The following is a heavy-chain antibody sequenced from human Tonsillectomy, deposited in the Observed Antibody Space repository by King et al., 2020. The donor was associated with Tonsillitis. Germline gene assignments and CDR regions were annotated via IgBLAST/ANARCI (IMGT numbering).Heavy chain of an antibody. Sequence: QLVQSGAEVKKPGSSVKVSCKASGGTFSSYAISWVRQAPGQGLEWMGRIIPILDIANYAQKFQGRVTITADKSTSTAYMELSSLRSEDTAVYYCARGKAFGDHPGEGFDPWGQGTLVTVSS. V-gene: IGHV1-69*04. CDR1: GGTFSSYA. J-gene: IGHJ5*02. D-gene: IGHD4-17*01. CDR3: ARGKAFGDHPGEGFDP. CDR2: IIPILDIA.